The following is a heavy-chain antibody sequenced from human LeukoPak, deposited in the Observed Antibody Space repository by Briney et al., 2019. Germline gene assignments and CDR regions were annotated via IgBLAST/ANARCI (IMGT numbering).Heavy chain of an antibody. CDR1: GGSISSSSDY. J-gene: IGHJ4*02. D-gene: IGHD3-22*01. CDR3: ARQPNSGHYNLDH. CDR2: IDYSGST. V-gene: IGHV4-39*01. Sequence: SETLSLTCTVSGGSISSSSDYWGWIRQPPGKGLEWIGSIDYSGSTHYNPSLKRRVTISVDTSKNQFSLKVSSVTAADTAVYYCARQPNSGHYNLDHWGQGTLVTVSS.